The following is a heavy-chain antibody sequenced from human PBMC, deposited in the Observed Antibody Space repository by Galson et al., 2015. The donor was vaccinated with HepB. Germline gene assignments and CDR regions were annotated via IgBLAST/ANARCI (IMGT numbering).Heavy chain of an antibody. V-gene: IGHV4-59*08. CDR2: IYYSGST. D-gene: IGHD3-10*01. Sequence: SETLSLTCTVSGGSISNFYWSWIRQPPGKGLEWIGYIYYSGSTNYNSSLKSRVTISLHTSKNQFSLKLSSVTAADTAVYYCARTYGSGTYYSPYASFDIWGQGTLVTVSS. CDR1: GGSISNFY. CDR3: ARTYGSGTYYSPYASFDI. J-gene: IGHJ3*02.